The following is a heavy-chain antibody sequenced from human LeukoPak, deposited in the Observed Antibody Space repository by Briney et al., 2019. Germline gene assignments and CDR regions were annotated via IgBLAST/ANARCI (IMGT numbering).Heavy chain of an antibody. D-gene: IGHD3-22*01. V-gene: IGHV4-39*01. CDR2: IYYSGST. Sequence: SETLSLTCTVSGGSISSSSYYWGWIRQPPGKGLEWIGSIYYSGSTYYNPSLKSRVTISVDTSKNQFSLKLSSVTAADTAVYYCASPYYDSSRYYPEHDAFDIWGQGTMVTVSS. CDR3: ASPYYDSSRYYPEHDAFDI. J-gene: IGHJ3*02. CDR1: GGSISSSSYY.